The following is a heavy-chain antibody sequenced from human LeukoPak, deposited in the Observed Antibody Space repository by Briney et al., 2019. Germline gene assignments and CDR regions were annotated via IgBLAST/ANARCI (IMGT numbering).Heavy chain of an antibody. D-gene: IGHD3-22*01. CDR3: ARRPYYYDSSGYRDY. J-gene: IGHJ4*02. V-gene: IGHV4-61*02. Sequence: SETLSLTCTVSGGFISSGSYYWSWIRQPAGKGLEWIGRIYTSGSTNYNPSLKSRVTISVDTSKNQFSLKLSSVTAADTAVYYCARRPYYYDSSGYRDYWGQGTLVTVSS. CDR2: IYTSGST. CDR1: GGFISSGSYY.